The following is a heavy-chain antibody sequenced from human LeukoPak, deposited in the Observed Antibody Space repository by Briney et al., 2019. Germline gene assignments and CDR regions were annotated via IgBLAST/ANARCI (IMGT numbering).Heavy chain of an antibody. J-gene: IGHJ3*02. Sequence: PGGSLTLSCAASGFTFSSYWMSWVRQAPGKGLEWVANIKQDGSEKNYVDSMKGRFTISRDNAKNSMYLQMNSLRAEDTAVYYCAREGFAAASDIWGQGTMVTVSS. CDR1: GFTFSSYW. CDR3: AREGFAAASDI. D-gene: IGHD2-15*01. CDR2: IKQDGSEK. V-gene: IGHV3-7*01.